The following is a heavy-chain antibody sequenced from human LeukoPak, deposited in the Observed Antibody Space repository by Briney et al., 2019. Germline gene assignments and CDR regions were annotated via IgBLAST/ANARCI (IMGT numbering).Heavy chain of an antibody. D-gene: IGHD2-2*01. CDR3: ARVDWYQPLQ. J-gene: IGHJ4*02. V-gene: IGHV4-59*12. CDR1: GRSISSYY. CDR2: IYYSWST. Sequence: PSETLSLTCTVSGRSISSYYWSWIRQPPGKGLEWIGDIYYSWSTNYNPSLKRRVTIAADTSKNQFSLKLSSVTPATTEVYYFARVDWYQPLQWGPGTLVTVSS.